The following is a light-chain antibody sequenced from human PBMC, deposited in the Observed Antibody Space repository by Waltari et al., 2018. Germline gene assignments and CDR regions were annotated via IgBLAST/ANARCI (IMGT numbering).Light chain of an antibody. V-gene: IGKV1D-12*01. CDR2: AAS. Sequence: IQMTQSPSSVSASVGDRVTITCRACQGISSWLSWYQQKHGTAPKLLIYAASDLQSGVPSRFSGGGSGTDFTLSISTLQPEYFATYYCQQANSFPLTFGPGTKVEIK. J-gene: IGKJ3*01. CDR1: QGISSW. CDR3: QQANSFPLT.